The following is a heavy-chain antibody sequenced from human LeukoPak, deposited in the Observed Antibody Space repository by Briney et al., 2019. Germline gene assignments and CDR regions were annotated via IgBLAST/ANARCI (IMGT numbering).Heavy chain of an antibody. CDR3: ARDYGDYVGAFDI. J-gene: IGHJ3*02. V-gene: IGHV4-59*11. CDR2: IYYSGST. CDR1: GGSISSLY. Sequence: SETLSLTCTVSGGSISSLYWSWIRQPPGKGLEWIGGIYYSGSTNYNPSLKSRVTISVDTSKNQFSLKLGSVTAADTAAFYCARDYGDYVGAFDIWGQGTMVTVSS. D-gene: IGHD4-17*01.